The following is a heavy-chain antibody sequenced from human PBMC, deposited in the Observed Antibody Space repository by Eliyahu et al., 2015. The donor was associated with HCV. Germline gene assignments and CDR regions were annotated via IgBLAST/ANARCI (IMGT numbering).Heavy chain of an antibody. Sequence: QVQLVESGGALVKPGGSLXLSCAASGFPFSDSYMTWIRXAPGKGLEGISYXSXDGGIIXYGDSVKDRXSISRDNAKNTLYLQINSLRDEDTAVYYCARKGTAAVISPLDYWGQGTLVTVSS. CDR3: ARKGTAAVISPLDY. V-gene: IGHV3-11*04. J-gene: IGHJ4*02. CDR2: XSXDGGII. CDR1: GFPFSDSY. D-gene: IGHD4-23*01.